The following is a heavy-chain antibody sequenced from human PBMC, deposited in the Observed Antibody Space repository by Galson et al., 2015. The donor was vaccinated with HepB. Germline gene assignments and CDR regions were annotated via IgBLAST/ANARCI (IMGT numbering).Heavy chain of an antibody. CDR2: IRYDGSNK. D-gene: IGHD3-16*01. CDR1: GFTFSSYG. J-gene: IGHJ4*02. CDR3: AKDFYGPMGGDYFDY. V-gene: IGHV3-30*02. Sequence: SGFTFSSYGMHWVRQAPGKGLEWVAFIRYDGSNKYYADSVKGRFTISRDNSKNTLYLQMNSLRAEDTAVYYCAKDFYGPMGGDYFDYWGQGTLVTVSS.